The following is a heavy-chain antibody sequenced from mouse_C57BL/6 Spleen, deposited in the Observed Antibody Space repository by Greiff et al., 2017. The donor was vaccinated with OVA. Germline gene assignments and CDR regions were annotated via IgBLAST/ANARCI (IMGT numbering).Heavy chain of an antibody. J-gene: IGHJ2*01. CDR1: GYTFTSYW. CDR3: ARAGYYGSSSFDY. V-gene: IGHV1-64*01. D-gene: IGHD1-1*01. CDR2: IHPNSGST. Sequence: QVQLQQPGAELVKPGASVKLSCKASGYTFTSYWMHWVKQRPGQGIEWIGMIHPNSGSTNYNEKFKSKATLTVDKSSSTAYMQLSSLTSEDSAVYYGARAGYYGSSSFDYWGQGTTLTVSS.